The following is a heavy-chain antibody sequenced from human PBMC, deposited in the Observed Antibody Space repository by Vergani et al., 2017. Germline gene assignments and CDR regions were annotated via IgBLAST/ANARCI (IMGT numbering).Heavy chain of an antibody. J-gene: IGHJ4*02. Sequence: EVQLVESGGGLVQPGRSLRLSCAASGFTFDDYAMHWVRQAPGKGLEWVSGISWNSGSTGYADSVKGRFTISRDNAKNSLYLQMNSLRAEDTALYDGAKDSYSYGYVDYWGQGTLVTVSS. D-gene: IGHD5-18*01. CDR1: GFTFDDYA. CDR2: ISWNSGST. V-gene: IGHV3-9*01. CDR3: AKDSYSYGYVDY.